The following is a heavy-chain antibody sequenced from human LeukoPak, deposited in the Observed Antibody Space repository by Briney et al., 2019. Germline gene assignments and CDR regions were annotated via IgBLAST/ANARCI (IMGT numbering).Heavy chain of an antibody. J-gene: IGHJ5*02. CDR1: GFSFSTYN. CDR2: IDTSSRYI. CDR3: ARDGSKSCSGGSCYLNWFDP. V-gene: IGHV3-21*01. Sequence: GGSLRLSCAASGFSFSTYNMKWVRQAPGKGLEWVSFIDTSSRYIYYADSVKGRFTISRDNAKNSLYLQMTRLRAEDTAVYYCARDGSKSCSGGSCYLNWFDPWGQGTLVTVSS. D-gene: IGHD2-15*01.